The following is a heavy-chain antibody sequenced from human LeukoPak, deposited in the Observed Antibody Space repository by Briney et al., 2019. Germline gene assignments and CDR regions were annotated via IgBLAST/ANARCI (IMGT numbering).Heavy chain of an antibody. D-gene: IGHD6-13*01. V-gene: IGHV4-59*01. CDR2: IYYSGST. CDR3: ARGHSSSWYYFDY. J-gene: IGHJ4*02. CDR1: GGSFSGYY. Sequence: SETLSLTCAVYGGSFSGYYWIWIRQPPGKGLEWIGYIYYSGSTNYNPSLKSRVTISVDTSKNHFSLKLTSVTPADTAVYYCARGHSSSWYYFDYWGQGTLVTVSS.